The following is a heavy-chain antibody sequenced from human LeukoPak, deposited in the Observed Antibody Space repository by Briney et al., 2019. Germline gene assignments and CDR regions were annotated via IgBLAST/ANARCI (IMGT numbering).Heavy chain of an antibody. Sequence: GGSLRLSCAASGFTFSSYEMNWVRQAPGKGLEWVSFISNSGRTKYYADSVKGRFTISRDNAKNSLYLQMNSLRAEDTAVYYCAKSGIEAAGSLVYFDYWGQGTLVTASS. J-gene: IGHJ4*02. CDR3: AKSGIEAAGSLVYFDY. V-gene: IGHV3-48*03. CDR2: ISNSGRTK. CDR1: GFTFSSYE. D-gene: IGHD6-13*01.